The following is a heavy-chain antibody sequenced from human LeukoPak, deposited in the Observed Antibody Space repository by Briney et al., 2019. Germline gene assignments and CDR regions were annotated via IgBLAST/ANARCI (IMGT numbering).Heavy chain of an antibody. Sequence: SETLSLTCAVHGGSFIGYYWTWIRQPPGKGLEWIGESNYSGGTKYNPSLESRVTISVDMSKNQFSLKLTSVTAADTAVYHCARDLAGFDYWGQGTLVTVSS. CDR1: GGSFIGYY. CDR2: SNYSGGT. D-gene: IGHD6-25*01. V-gene: IGHV4-34*01. CDR3: ARDLAGFDY. J-gene: IGHJ4*02.